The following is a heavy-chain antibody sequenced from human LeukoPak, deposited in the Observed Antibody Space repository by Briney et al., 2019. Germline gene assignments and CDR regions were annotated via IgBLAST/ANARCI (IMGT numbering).Heavy chain of an antibody. Sequence: ASVRVSCTASGYTFTGYYMHWVRQALGQGVEWMGRINPNSGGTNYAQKFQGRVTMTTNTSISTDYMELSRLRSDDTAVYYCASSGSGSYYRIFDYWGQGTLVTVSS. J-gene: IGHJ4*02. CDR1: GYTFTGYY. V-gene: IGHV1-2*06. D-gene: IGHD3-10*01. CDR3: ASSGSGSYYRIFDY. CDR2: INPNSGGT.